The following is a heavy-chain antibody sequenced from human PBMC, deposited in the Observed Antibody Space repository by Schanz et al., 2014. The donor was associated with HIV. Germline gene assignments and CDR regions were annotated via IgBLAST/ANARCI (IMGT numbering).Heavy chain of an antibody. J-gene: IGHJ5*02. D-gene: IGHD4-4*01. Sequence: QVHLVQSGAEVKKPGASVKVSCKASGYTFSGYYIHWVRQAPGQGLEWMGWMNPNSGVTEDAQKFQGRVTMTRDTSISTAYMELSSLRSDDTAVYYCAREKTTLNWFDPWGQGTLVTVSS. CDR2: MNPNSGVT. V-gene: IGHV1-2*02. CDR3: AREKTTLNWFDP. CDR1: GYTFSGYY.